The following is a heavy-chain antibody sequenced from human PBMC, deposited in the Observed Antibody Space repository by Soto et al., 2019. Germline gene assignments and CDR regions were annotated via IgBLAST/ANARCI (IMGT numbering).Heavy chain of an antibody. CDR3: ARDRSPPYYYDSSGLEN. Sequence: ASVKVSCKASGYTFTGYAMHWVRQAPGQRLEWMGWINAGNGNTKYSQKFQGRVTITRDTSASTAYMELSSLRSEDTAVYYCARDRSPPYYYDSSGLENWGQGTLVTVSS. J-gene: IGHJ1*01. D-gene: IGHD3-22*01. V-gene: IGHV1-3*01. CDR1: GYTFTGYA. CDR2: INAGNGNT.